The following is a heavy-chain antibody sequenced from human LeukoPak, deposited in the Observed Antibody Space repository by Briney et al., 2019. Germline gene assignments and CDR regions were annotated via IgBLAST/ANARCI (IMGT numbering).Heavy chain of an antibody. CDR2: FDPEDGET. V-gene: IGHV1-24*01. J-gene: IGHJ4*02. Sequence: ASVKVSCKVSGYTLTELSMHWVRPAPGKGLEWMGGFDPEDGETIYAQKFQGRVTMTEDTSTDTAYMELSSLRSEDTAVYYCATGVGSSTSFDYWGQGTLVTVSS. CDR1: GYTLTELS. CDR3: ATGVGSSTSFDY. D-gene: IGHD2-2*01.